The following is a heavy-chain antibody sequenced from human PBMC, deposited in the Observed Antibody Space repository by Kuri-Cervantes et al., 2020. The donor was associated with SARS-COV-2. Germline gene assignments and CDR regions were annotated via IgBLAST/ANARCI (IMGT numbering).Heavy chain of an antibody. CDR2: IYYSGST. CDR3: ARWGYSSSSSGLGYYYYYMDV. CDR1: GGSISSYY. J-gene: IGHJ6*03. D-gene: IGHD6-6*01. Sequence: SETLSLTCTVSGGSISSYYWSWIRQPPGKGLERIGYIYYSGSTNYNPSLKSRVTISVDTSKNQFSLKLSSVTAADTAVYYCARWGYSSSSSGLGYYYYYMDVWGKGTTVTVSS. V-gene: IGHV4-59*01.